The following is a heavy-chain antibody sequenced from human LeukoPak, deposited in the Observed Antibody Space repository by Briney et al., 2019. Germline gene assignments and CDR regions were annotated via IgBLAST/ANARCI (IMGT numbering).Heavy chain of an antibody. D-gene: IGHD3-22*01. J-gene: IGHJ5*02. CDR3: ARAADYYDSSGSYEQFDH. CDR2: INPNSGGT. Sequence: GASVKVSCKASGYTFTGYYMHWVRQAPGQGLEWMGWINPNSGGTNYAQKFQGRVTMTRDTSISTAYMELSRLRSDDTAVYYCARAADYYDSSGSYEQFDHWGQGTLVTVSS. V-gene: IGHV1-2*02. CDR1: GYTFTGYY.